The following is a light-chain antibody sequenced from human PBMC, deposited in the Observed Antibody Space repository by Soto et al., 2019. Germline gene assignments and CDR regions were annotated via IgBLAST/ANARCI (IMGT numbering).Light chain of an antibody. CDR3: QHYKNSPTCT. Sequence: DVQLTLAPATRAEFVGDRVTITCRVSQGISSYLNWYRQKPGKVPKLLIYSASNLQSGIPARFSGSGSGTEFTLTSSSQQSEDSLVYYWQHYKNSPTCTFGQGTKV. CDR1: QGISSY. J-gene: IGKJ1*01. V-gene: IGKV1-27*01. CDR2: SAS.